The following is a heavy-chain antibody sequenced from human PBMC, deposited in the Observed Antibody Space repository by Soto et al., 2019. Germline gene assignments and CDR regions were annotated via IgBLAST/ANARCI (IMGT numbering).Heavy chain of an antibody. CDR1: GFTFSDYY. V-gene: IGHV3-11*06. Sequence: GGSLRLSCAASGFTFSDYYMSWIRQAPGKGLEWVSYISSSSSYTNYADSVKGRFTISRDNAKNSLYLQMNSLRAGDTAVYYCARDRGEQWLVVYYYGMDVWGQGTTFTVSS. CDR3: ARDRGEQWLVVYYYGMDV. CDR2: ISSSSSYT. J-gene: IGHJ6*02. D-gene: IGHD6-19*01.